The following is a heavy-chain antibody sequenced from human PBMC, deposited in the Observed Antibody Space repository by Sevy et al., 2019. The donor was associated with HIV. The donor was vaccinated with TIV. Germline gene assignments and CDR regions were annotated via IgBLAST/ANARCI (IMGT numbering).Heavy chain of an antibody. D-gene: IGHD2-2*01. Sequence: GGSLRLSCAASGFTFSNYWMHWVRQAPGKGLVWVSRIKTDGSNRDSADSVKGRFFISRDNAKNMLYLQMNSLRAEDTAAYYCAREEDTVLVPTAVDAFDFWGQGTMVTVSS. CDR1: GFTFSNYW. CDR3: AREEDTVLVPTAVDAFDF. CDR2: IKTDGSNR. V-gene: IGHV3-74*01. J-gene: IGHJ3*01.